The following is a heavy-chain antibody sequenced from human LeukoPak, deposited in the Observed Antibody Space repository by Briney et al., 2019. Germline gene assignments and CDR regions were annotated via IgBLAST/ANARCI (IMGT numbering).Heavy chain of an antibody. CDR3: ARQVLGALASNGDAFYI. Sequence: GESLKISCKGSGYSFTSYWIGWVRQMPGKGLEWMGIIYPGDSDTRYSPSFQGQVTISADKSISTAYLQWSSLKASDTAMYYCARQVLGALASNGDAFYIWGQGTMFTVSS. V-gene: IGHV5-51*01. CDR2: IYPGDSDT. CDR1: GYSFTSYW. D-gene: IGHD6-19*01. J-gene: IGHJ3*02.